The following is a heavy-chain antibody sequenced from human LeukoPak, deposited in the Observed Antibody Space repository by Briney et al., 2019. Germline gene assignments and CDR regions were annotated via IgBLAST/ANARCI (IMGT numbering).Heavy chain of an antibody. CDR1: GFTFDDYA. J-gene: IGHJ4*02. V-gene: IGHV3-9*03. Sequence: GGSLRLSCAASGFTFDDYAMHWVRQTPGRGLEWVSSINWNSGSIGYADSVRGRFTISRDNAKNSLYLQMNSLRAEDMALYYCAKGYSGSYYSPPIFDSWGQGTLVTVSS. CDR2: INWNSGSI. D-gene: IGHD1-26*01. CDR3: AKGYSGSYYSPPIFDS.